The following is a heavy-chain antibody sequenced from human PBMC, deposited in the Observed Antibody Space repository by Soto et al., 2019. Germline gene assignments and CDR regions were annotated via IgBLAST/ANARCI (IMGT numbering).Heavy chain of an antibody. CDR1: GYTFTSYG. D-gene: IGHD3-22*01. CDR3: ARIKHYDSSGYYSSYYYYGMDV. J-gene: IGHJ6*02. Sequence: ASVKVSCKASGYTFTSYGISWVRQAPGQGLEWMGWISAYSGNTNYAQKFQGRVTMTRDTSTSTVYMELSSLRSEDTAVYYCARIKHYDSSGYYSSYYYYGMDVWGQGTTVTVSS. CDR2: ISAYSGNT. V-gene: IGHV1-18*01.